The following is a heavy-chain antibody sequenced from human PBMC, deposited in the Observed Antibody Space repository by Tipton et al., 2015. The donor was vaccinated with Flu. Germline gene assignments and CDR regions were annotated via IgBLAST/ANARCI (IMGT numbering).Heavy chain of an antibody. J-gene: IGHJ3*02. D-gene: IGHD4-17*01. CDR2: ICPGSP. V-gene: IGHV4-38-2*01. CDR1: GYSINSDSF. Sequence: TLSLTCVVSGYSINSDSFWGWIRQSPGRGLEWIGNICPGSPYYNPSLRSRVTMSVARSNDQFSLRLTSVTAADAAMYYCARGDYGDYDHEADGFDIWGQGTLVTVSA. CDR3: ARGDYGDYDHEADGFDI.